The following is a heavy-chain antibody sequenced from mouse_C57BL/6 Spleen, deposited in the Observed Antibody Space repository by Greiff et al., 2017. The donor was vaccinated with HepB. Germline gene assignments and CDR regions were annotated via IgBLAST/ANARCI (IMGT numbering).Heavy chain of an antibody. V-gene: IGHV1-26*01. J-gene: IGHJ3*01. CDR1: GYTFTDYY. CDR2: INPNNGGT. Sequence: EVQLQQSGPELVKPGASVKISCKASGYTFTDYYMNWVKQSHGKSLEWIGDINPNNGGTSYNQKFKGKATLTVDKSSSTAYMALRSLTSEDSAVYYCARGSNSWFADWGQGTLVTVSA. CDR3: ARGSNSWFAD. D-gene: IGHD2-5*01.